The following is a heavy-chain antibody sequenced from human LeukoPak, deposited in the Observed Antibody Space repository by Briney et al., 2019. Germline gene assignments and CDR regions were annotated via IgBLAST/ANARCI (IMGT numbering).Heavy chain of an antibody. V-gene: IGHV3-66*01. CDR1: GFIVSSNY. CDR3: ARDNYYYYMDV. CDR2: IYSGGST. J-gene: IGHJ6*03. Sequence: GGSLKLSCAASGFIVSSNYMSWVRQAPGKGLEWVSVIYSGGSTYYADSVKGRFTISRDNSKNTLYLQMNSLRAEDTAVYYCARDNYYYYMDVWGKGTTVTISS.